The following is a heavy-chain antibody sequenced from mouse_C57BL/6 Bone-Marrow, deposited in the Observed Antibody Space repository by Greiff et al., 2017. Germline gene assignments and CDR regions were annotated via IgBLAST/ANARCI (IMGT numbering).Heavy chain of an antibody. V-gene: IGHV7-3*01. CDR3: ARYHRDYAMDY. CDR1: GFTFTDYY. D-gene: IGHD3-1*01. Sequence: EVKLQEPGGGLVPPGGSLSLSCAASGFTFTDYYMSWVRQPPGQALEWLGFIRNKANGYTTEYSASVKGRFTISRDNSQRNLYQQRHALRAEDSATYDCARYHRDYAMDYWGQGTSVTVSS. J-gene: IGHJ4*01. CDR2: IRNKANGYTT.